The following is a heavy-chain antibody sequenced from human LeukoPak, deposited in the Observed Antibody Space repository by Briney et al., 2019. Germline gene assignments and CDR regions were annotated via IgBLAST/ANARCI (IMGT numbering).Heavy chain of an antibody. CDR2: INHSGST. CDR1: GGSFSGYY. Sequence: SETLSLTCAVYGGSFSGYYWSWIRQPPGKGLEWIGEINHSGSTNYNPSLKSRVTISVDTSKNQFSLKLSSVTAADTAVYYCAIAGYYYDSSGYFGASAGDAFDIWGQGTMVTVSS. D-gene: IGHD3-22*01. CDR3: AIAGYYYDSSGYFGASAGDAFDI. J-gene: IGHJ3*02. V-gene: IGHV4-34*01.